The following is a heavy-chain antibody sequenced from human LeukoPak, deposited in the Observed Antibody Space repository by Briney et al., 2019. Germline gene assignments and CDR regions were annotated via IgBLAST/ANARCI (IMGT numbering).Heavy chain of an antibody. CDR2: IKSKTDGGTT. Sequence: PSGTLSLTCAVSGGSISSSNWWSWVRQPPGKGLEWIGRIKSKTDGGTTDYAAPVKGRFTISRDDSKNTLYLQMNSLKTEDTAVYYCITRLQRYCSGGSCYSGYYFDHWGQGTLVTVSS. CDR1: GGSISSSNW. CDR3: ITRLQRYCSGGSCYSGYYFDH. J-gene: IGHJ4*02. V-gene: IGHV3-15*01. D-gene: IGHD2-15*01.